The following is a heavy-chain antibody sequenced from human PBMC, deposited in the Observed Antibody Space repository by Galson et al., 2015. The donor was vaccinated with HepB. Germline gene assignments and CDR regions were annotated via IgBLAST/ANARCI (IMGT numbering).Heavy chain of an antibody. J-gene: IGHJ5*02. V-gene: IGHV3-21*01. Sequence: SLRLSCAASGFTFSSYSMNWVRQAPGKGLEWVSSISSSSSYIYYADSVKGRFTISRDNAKNSLYLQMNSLRAEDTAVYYCVGGQLWLRIGWFDPWGQGTLVTVSS. CDR3: VGGQLWLRIGWFDP. D-gene: IGHD5-18*01. CDR2: ISSSSSYI. CDR1: GFTFSSYS.